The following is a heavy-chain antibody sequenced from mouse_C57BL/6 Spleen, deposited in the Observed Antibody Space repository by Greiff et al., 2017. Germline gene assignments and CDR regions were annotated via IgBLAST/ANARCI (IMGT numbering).Heavy chain of an antibody. Sequence: VQLQESGAELTKPGASVKLSCKATGYTFTGYWIEWVKQRPGHGLEWIGDIITGSGNTNYNEKFKGKATFNADTTSNAAYMQLSSLITEDSAIYYCARYPNYEYYCAMDYWGQGTSVTVSS. CDR3: ARYPNYEYYCAMDY. CDR1: GYTFTGYW. V-gene: IGHV1-9*01. D-gene: IGHD2-4*01. CDR2: IITGSGNT. J-gene: IGHJ4*01.